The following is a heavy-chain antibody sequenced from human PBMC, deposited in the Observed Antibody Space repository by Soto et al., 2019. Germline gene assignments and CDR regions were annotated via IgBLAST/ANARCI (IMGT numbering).Heavy chain of an antibody. CDR2: IVYDGNKK. CDR1: GFRFSSSG. J-gene: IGHJ6*02. Sequence: PGGSLRLSCAASGFRFSSSGIHWVRQAPGKGLEWVAVIVYDGNKKEYADSVKGRFTISRDNSKDTVYLQMNSLRPGDTGVYYCAKDFHEFASFFFYGMDGWGQGTTVPVSS. V-gene: IGHV3-30*18. CDR3: AKDFHEFASFFFYGMDG.